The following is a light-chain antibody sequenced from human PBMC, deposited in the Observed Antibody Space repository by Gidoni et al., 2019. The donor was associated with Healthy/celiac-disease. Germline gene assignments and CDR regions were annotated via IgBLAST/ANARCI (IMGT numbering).Light chain of an antibody. J-gene: IGLJ2*01. CDR1: SSNIGAGYD. Sequence: QSVLTQPPSVSGAPGQSVTISCTGSSSNIGAGYDVHWYQQLPGTAPKLLIYGNSNRPSGVPDRVSGSKSGTSASLAITGLQAEDEADYYCQSYDSSLSGSRVFGGGTKLTVL. CDR3: QSYDSSLSGSRV. CDR2: GNS. V-gene: IGLV1-40*01.